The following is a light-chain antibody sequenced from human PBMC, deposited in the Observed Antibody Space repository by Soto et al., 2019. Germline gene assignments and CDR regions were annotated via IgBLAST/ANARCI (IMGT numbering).Light chain of an antibody. CDR1: QDISTY. V-gene: IGKV1-27*01. Sequence: DIQMTQSPSSLSASVGDRVTITCRASQDISTYLAWYQQRPGRAPDLLIYAASTLQSGVPIRFSGSGSGTDFTLTISSLQPEDVATYYCQTLDSAIFTFGHGTKVEIK. CDR3: QTLDSAIFT. J-gene: IGKJ3*01. CDR2: AAS.